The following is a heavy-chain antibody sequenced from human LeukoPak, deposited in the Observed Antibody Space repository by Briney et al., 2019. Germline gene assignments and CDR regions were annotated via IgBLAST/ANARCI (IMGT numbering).Heavy chain of an antibody. V-gene: IGHV3-23*01. CDR2: IRGRGCSA. Sequence: GGSLRLSCTASGYTFSNYDMHWVRQAPGRGLEWVTSIRGRGCSAEYTESLKGRFTISRDNSRNTLYLQLSSLRAEDTALYYCAKCAKTPEGGSVWCNWFDAWGQGTLVTVSS. CDR3: AKCAKTPEGGSVWCNWFDA. CDR1: GYTFSNYD. J-gene: IGHJ5*02. D-gene: IGHD4/OR15-4a*01.